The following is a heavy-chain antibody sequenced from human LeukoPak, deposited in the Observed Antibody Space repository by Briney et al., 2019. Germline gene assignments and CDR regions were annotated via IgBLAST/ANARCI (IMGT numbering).Heavy chain of an antibody. V-gene: IGHV1-46*01. CDR1: GYTFTSYY. J-gene: IGHJ5*02. D-gene: IGHD6-13*01. Sequence: ASVKVSCKASGYTFTSYYMHWVRQAPGQGLEWMGIINPSGGSTSYAQKFQGRVTITTDESTSTAYMELSSLRSEDTAVYYCARVKQQLVEGAGNWFDPWGQGTLVTVSS. CDR2: INPSGGST. CDR3: ARVKQQLVEGAGNWFDP.